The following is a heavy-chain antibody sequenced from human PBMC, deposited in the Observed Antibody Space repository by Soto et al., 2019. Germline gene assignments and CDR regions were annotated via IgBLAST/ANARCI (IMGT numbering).Heavy chain of an antibody. Sequence: GASVKVSCKASGYTFTGYYMHWVRQAPGQGLEWMGWINPNSGGTNYAQKFQGRVTMTRDTSISTAYMELSRLRSDDTAVYYCARTLRSTAMVTDYWGQGTLVTVSS. D-gene: IGHD5-18*01. CDR1: GYTFTGYY. V-gene: IGHV1-2*02. CDR3: ARTLRSTAMVTDY. J-gene: IGHJ4*02. CDR2: INPNSGGT.